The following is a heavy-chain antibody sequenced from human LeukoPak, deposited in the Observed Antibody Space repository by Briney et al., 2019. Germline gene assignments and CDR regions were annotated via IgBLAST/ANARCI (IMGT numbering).Heavy chain of an antibody. CDR1: GGSISNSRYY. Sequence: SETLSLTCTVSGGSISNSRYYWGWIRQTPGKGLEWIGTMHYSGSTYYNPYLKSRVTISVDTSKNQSSLKLSSVTAADTAVFYCARRASDWSFDYWGQGTLVTVSS. V-gene: IGHV4-39*01. CDR3: ARRASDWSFDY. D-gene: IGHD6-19*01. CDR2: MHYSGST. J-gene: IGHJ4*02.